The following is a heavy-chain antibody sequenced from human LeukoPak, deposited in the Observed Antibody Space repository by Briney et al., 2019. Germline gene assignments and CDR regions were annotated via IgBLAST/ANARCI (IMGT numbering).Heavy chain of an antibody. CDR1: GSTFTRYD. J-gene: IGHJ6*03. D-gene: IGHD5-18*01. CDR3: ALHRYSYGSPYYYYYYMDV. V-gene: IGHV1-8*01. CDR2: MDTSSGGT. Sequence: AGVKVSRKAAGSTFTRYDFNWVRQATGQGLGWVGCMDTSSGGTGHAQKFQDRVTMTRNTSISTAYMELSSLRSEHTAVYYCALHRYSYGSPYYYYYYMDVWGKGTTVTVSS.